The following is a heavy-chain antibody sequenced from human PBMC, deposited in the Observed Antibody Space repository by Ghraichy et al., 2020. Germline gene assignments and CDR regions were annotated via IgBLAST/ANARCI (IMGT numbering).Heavy chain of an antibody. Sequence: SQTLSLTCTVSGGSISSYYWSWIRQPPGKGLEWIGYIYYSGSTNYNPSLKSRVTISVDTSKNQFSLKLSSVTAADTAVYYCARAVSYSSDLDYWGQGTLVTVSS. J-gene: IGHJ4*02. CDR3: ARAVSYSSDLDY. V-gene: IGHV4-59*01. CDR1: GGSISSYY. D-gene: IGHD6-19*01. CDR2: IYYSGST.